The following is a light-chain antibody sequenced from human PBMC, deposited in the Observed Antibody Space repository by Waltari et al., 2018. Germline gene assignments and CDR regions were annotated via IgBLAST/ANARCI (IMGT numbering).Light chain of an antibody. Sequence: QPALTQPPSASGSPGQSVTISCTGTSSHVGAYTYVSWYQQHPGKAPKLLIYEVSKRASGVPDRFSGSKSGNTASLTVSGLQAEDEADYYCASRGASKVFGGGTKLTVL. V-gene: IGLV2-8*01. CDR1: SSHVGAYTY. CDR2: EVS. J-gene: IGLJ2*01. CDR3: ASRGASKV.